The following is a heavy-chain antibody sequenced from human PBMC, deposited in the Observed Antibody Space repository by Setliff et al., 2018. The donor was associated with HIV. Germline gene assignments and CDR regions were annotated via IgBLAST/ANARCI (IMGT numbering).Heavy chain of an antibody. D-gene: IGHD3-10*01. CDR1: GYTFSSYE. CDR2: ISTSNGYT. V-gene: IGHV1-18*01. J-gene: IGHJ3*02. Sequence: GASVKVSCKASGYTFSSYEISWVRQAPGQGLEWMGRISTSNGYTNYAQKLQGRVTVTTDTSTSTAYMELRGLRSDDTAVYYCARGGRYYYGSGDPDIWGQGTMVTVS. CDR3: ARGGRYYYGSGDPDI.